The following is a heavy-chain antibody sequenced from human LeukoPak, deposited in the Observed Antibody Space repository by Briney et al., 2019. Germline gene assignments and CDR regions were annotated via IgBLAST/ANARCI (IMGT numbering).Heavy chain of an antibody. D-gene: IGHD3-10*01. CDR3: ARGLFGELHS. J-gene: IGHJ5*02. Sequence: PGGSLRLSCAASGFTFSSYSMNWVRQAPGKGLEWVSSISSSSSYLYYADSVKGRFTISRDNAKNSLYLQMNSLRAEDTAVYYCARGLFGELHSWGQGTLVTVSS. CDR1: GFTFSSYS. CDR2: ISSSSSYL. V-gene: IGHV3-21*01.